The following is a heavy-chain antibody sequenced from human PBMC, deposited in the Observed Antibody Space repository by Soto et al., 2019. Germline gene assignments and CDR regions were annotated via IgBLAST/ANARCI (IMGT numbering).Heavy chain of an antibody. Sequence: GGSLRLSCAASGFTFSSYAMSWVRQAPGKGLEWVSSISAGGDTTYYADSVKGRFTITRDNSKNTLYLQMNSLRAADTAVYYCAKDHGYAGGWHTPYYFDSWGQGTLVTVSS. D-gene: IGHD6-19*01. J-gene: IGHJ4*02. CDR2: ISAGGDTT. CDR1: GFTFSSYA. V-gene: IGHV3-23*01. CDR3: AKDHGYAGGWHTPYYFDS.